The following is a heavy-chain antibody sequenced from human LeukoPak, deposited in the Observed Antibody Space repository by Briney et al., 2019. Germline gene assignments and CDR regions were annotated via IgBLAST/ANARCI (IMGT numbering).Heavy chain of an antibody. V-gene: IGHV3-33*01. CDR1: GFTFSSYG. CDR2: IWYDGSNK. CDR3: ARVGRAGIAVADYFDY. J-gene: IGHJ4*02. Sequence: GGSLRLSCAASGFTFSSYGKHWVRQAPGKGLEWVAVIWYDGSNKYYADSVKGRFTISRNNSKNTLYLQMNSLRAEDTAVYYCARVGRAGIAVADYFDYWGQGTLVTVSS. D-gene: IGHD6-19*01.